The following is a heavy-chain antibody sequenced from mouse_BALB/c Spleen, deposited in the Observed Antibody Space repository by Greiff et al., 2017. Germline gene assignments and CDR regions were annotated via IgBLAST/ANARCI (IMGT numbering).Heavy chain of an antibody. Sequence: EVKLMESGGGLVKPGGSLKLSCAASGFTFSSYTMSWVRQTPEKRLEWVATISSGGSYTYYPDSVKGRFTISRDNAKNTLYLQMSSLKSEDTAMYYCTRDRDDYAFAYWGQGTLVTVSA. CDR3: TRDRDDYAFAY. D-gene: IGHD2-4*01. CDR1: GFTFSSYT. CDR2: ISSGGSYT. V-gene: IGHV5-6-4*01. J-gene: IGHJ3*01.